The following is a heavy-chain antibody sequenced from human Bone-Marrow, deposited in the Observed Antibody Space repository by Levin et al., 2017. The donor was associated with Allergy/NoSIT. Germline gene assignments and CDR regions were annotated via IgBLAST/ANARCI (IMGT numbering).Heavy chain of an antibody. Sequence: QTGGSLRLSCAASGFTFSNYWMSWVRQAPGKGLEWVANIKQDGSEKYYVDSVKGRFTISRDNAKNSLYLQMNSLRTEDTAVYYCATEVWLRFLERPRYYGMDVWGQGTTVTVSS. CDR2: IKQDGSEK. CDR1: GFTFSNYW. D-gene: IGHD3-3*01. J-gene: IGHJ6*02. CDR3: ATEVWLRFLERPRYYGMDV. V-gene: IGHV3-7*01.